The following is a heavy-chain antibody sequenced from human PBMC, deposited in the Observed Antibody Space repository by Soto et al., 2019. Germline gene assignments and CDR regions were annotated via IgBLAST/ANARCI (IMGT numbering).Heavy chain of an antibody. Sequence: EVQLVESGGGLVQPGGSLRLSCAASGFTFSSYGMHWVRQAPGKGLVWVSRINGDGTTTGYADFVKGRFSISRDSAKNTLYLQMNSLRAEDTAVYYCVRDQSVTTKFDYSGQGTLVTVSS. CDR1: GFTFSSYG. D-gene: IGHD4-17*01. CDR2: INGDGTTT. J-gene: IGHJ4*02. V-gene: IGHV3-74*01. CDR3: VRDQSVTTKFDY.